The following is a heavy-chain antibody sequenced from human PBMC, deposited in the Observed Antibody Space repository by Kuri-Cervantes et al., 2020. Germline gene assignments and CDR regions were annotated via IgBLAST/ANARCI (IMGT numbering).Heavy chain of an antibody. V-gene: IGHV3-30-3*01. Sequence: GESLKISCAASGFTFSSYAMHWVRQAPGKGLEWVAVISYGGSNKYYADSVKGRFTISRDNSKNTLYLQMNSLRAEDTAVYYCAREVAVAGPFDYWGQGTLVTVSS. D-gene: IGHD6-19*01. J-gene: IGHJ4*02. CDR1: GFTFSSYA. CDR2: ISYGGSNK. CDR3: AREVAVAGPFDY.